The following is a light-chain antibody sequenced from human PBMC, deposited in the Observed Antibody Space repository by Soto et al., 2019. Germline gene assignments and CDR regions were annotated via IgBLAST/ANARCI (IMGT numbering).Light chain of an antibody. J-gene: IGKJ2*01. CDR2: KAS. Sequence: DIQLTQSPSTLSASVGDRVTITCRASQSISTWLAWYQQKPGTAPKLLIYKASTLESGVQSRFSGSRSGTEFTLTVSSLQPDDFATYYCQQYNDSFPYTFGQGTKLEIK. CDR3: QQYNDSFPYT. CDR1: QSISTW. V-gene: IGKV1-5*03.